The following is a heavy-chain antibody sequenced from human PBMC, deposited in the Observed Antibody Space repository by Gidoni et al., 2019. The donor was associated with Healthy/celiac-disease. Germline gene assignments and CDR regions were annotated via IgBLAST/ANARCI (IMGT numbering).Heavy chain of an antibody. CDR2: INHSGST. D-gene: IGHD1-7*01. Sequence: QVQLQQWGAGLLKPSETLSLTCAVYGGSFSGYYWSWIRQPPGKGLEWIGEINHSGSTNYNPSLKSRVTISVDTSKNQFSLKLSSVTAADTAVYYCARNPLGDWNYVGPRINWFDPWGQGTLVTVSS. CDR1: GGSFSGYY. J-gene: IGHJ5*02. V-gene: IGHV4-34*01. CDR3: ARNPLGDWNYVGPRINWFDP.